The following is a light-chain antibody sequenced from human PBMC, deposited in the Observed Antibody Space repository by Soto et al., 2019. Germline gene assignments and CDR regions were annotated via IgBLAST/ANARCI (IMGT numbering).Light chain of an antibody. V-gene: IGKV3-11*01. CDR1: QSVTSN. CDR2: GAS. J-gene: IGKJ5*01. Sequence: TQGPTTLSVSPGAPATLSWGTSQSVTSNLAWYQQRPGQAPRLLIYGASNRATGIPDRFSGSGSGTDFTLTISSLEPEDFAVYYCQQRSNWTPITFGQGTRLEIK. CDR3: QQRSNWTPIT.